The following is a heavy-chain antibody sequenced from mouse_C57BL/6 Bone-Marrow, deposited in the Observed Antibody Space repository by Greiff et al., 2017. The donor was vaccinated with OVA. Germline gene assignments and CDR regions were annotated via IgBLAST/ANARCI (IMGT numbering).Heavy chain of an antibody. Sequence: QVHVKQSGAELVKPGASVKMSCKASGYTFTTYPIEWMKQNHGKSLEWIGNFHPYNDDTKYNEKFKGKATLTAEKSSSTVYLELSRLTSDDSAVYYCARPGDYDGDWFAYWGQGTLVTVSA. D-gene: IGHD2-4*01. CDR1: GYTFTTYP. CDR3: ARPGDYDGDWFAY. J-gene: IGHJ3*01. CDR2: FHPYNDDT. V-gene: IGHV1-47*01.